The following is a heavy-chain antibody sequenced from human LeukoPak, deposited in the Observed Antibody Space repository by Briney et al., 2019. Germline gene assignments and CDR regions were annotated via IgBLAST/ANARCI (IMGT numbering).Heavy chain of an antibody. D-gene: IGHD3/OR15-3a*01. CDR2: ISSGGSLI. V-gene: IGHV3-48*02. CDR1: GFSFSSYG. J-gene: IGHJ5*02. CDR3: ARAMDGWFDP. Sequence: GGSLRLSCAASGFSFSSYGMKWVRQAPGKGLEWVSYISSGGSLIQYADSVKGRFTISRDNAKNSLYLQMNSLRDEDTAVYYCARAMDGWFDPWGQGTLVTVSS.